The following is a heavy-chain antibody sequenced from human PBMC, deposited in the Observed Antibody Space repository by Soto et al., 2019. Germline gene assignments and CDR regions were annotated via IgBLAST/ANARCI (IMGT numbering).Heavy chain of an antibody. V-gene: IGHV6-1*01. CDR3: ARGEQYSGRIFDY. Sequence: SQTLSLTCAITVDRVSSNSAGWSLVSQSPSRGLEWLGRTYYRSKWYYEYAVSVRGRITINTDTSKNKYSLQLNSVTPEDTAVYFCARGEQYSGRIFDYWGQGTLITVSS. CDR2: TYYRSKWYY. D-gene: IGHD1-26*01. CDR1: VDRVSSNSAG. J-gene: IGHJ4*01.